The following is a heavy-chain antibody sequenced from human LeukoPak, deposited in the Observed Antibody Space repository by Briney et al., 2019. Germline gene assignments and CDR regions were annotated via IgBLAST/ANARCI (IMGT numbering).Heavy chain of an antibody. D-gene: IGHD3-10*01. J-gene: IGHJ4*02. CDR3: AKEKPRGGYYYFDY. Sequence: GRSLRLSCAASGFTFSSYAMHWVRQAPGKGLEWVAVISYDGSNKYYADSVKGRFTISRDNSKNTLYLQMNSLRAEDTAVYYCAKEKPRGGYYYFDYWGQGTLVTVPS. CDR1: GFTFSSYA. V-gene: IGHV3-30*04. CDR2: ISYDGSNK.